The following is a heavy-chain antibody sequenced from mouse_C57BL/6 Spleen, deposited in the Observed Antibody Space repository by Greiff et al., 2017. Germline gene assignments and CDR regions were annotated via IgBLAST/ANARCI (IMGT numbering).Heavy chain of an antibody. V-gene: IGHV14-4*01. CDR1: GFNIKDDY. CDR3: TTAGSSYRYFDV. CDR2: IDPENGDT. Sequence: VQLKQSGAELVRPGASVKLSCTASGFNIKDDYMHWVKQRPEQGLEWIGWIDPENGDTEYASKFQGKATITADTSSNTAYLQLSSLTSEDTAVYCCTTAGSSYRYFDVWGTGTTVTVSS. D-gene: IGHD1-1*01. J-gene: IGHJ1*03.